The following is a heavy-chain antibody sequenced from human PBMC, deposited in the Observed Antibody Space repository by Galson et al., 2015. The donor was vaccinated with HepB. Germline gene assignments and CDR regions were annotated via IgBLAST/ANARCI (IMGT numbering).Heavy chain of an antibody. CDR2: ISAYNGNT. CDR3: ARDPGVYTGYRSFDY. J-gene: IGHJ4*02. D-gene: IGHD3-9*01. V-gene: IGHV1-18*01. Sequence: SVKVSCKASGYTFTSYGISWVRQATGQGLEWMGWISAYNGNTNYAQKLQGRVTMTTDTSTSTAYMELRSLRSDDTAVYYCARDPGVYTGYRSFDYWGQGTLVTVSS. CDR1: GYTFTSYG.